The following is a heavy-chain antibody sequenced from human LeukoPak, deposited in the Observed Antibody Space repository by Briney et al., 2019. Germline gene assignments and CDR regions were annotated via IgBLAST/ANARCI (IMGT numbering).Heavy chain of an antibody. J-gene: IGHJ4*02. V-gene: IGHV3-23*01. CDR2: ISGSGGST. Sequence: GGSLRLSRAASGFTFSSYAMSWVRQAPGKGLEWVSAISGSGGSTYYADSVKGRFTISRHNSKNTLHLQMNSLRAEDTAVYYCARLYDSSGYYDFWGQGTLVTVSS. CDR3: ARLYDSSGYYDF. CDR1: GFTFSSYA. D-gene: IGHD3-22*01.